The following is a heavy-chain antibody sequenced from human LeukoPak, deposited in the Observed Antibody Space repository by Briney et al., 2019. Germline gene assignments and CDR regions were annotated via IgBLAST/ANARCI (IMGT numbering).Heavy chain of an antibody. Sequence: GGSLRLSCAASGFTFSSYAMSWVRQAPGKGLEWVSAISGSGGSTYYADSVKGRFTISRDNSKNTLYLQMTSLRAEDTAVYYCARAYDEYLDWLRFWGQGTLVTVSS. J-gene: IGHJ4*02. CDR3: ARAYDEYLDWLRF. D-gene: IGHD3-9*01. CDR2: ISGSGGST. V-gene: IGHV3-23*01. CDR1: GFTFSSYA.